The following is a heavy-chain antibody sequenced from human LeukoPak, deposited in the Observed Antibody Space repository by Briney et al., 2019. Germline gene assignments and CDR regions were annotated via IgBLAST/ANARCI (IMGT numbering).Heavy chain of an antibody. CDR1: GFSFGTYA. Sequence: PGGSLRLSCTASGFSFGTYAMHWVRQAPGKGFEWVAVIPSDASITIYPDSMRGRFTISRDNSKNTLYLDMNNLRGEDTALYFCARDPIGGRPDYLDYWGQGTLVTVSS. V-gene: IGHV3-30*01. J-gene: IGHJ4*02. D-gene: IGHD3-10*01. CDR2: IPSDASIT. CDR3: ARDPIGGRPDYLDY.